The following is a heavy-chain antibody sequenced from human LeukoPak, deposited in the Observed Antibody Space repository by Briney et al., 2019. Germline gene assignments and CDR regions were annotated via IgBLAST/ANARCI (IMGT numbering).Heavy chain of an antibody. D-gene: IGHD1-26*01. J-gene: IGHJ5*02. CDR2: IRFDGSNQ. CDR1: GFTFSSYG. CDR3: AKLWTPGRENWFDP. V-gene: IGHV3-30*02. Sequence: GGSLGLSCAASGFTFSSYGIHWVRQAPGKGLEWVAFIRFDGSNQYYADSVKGRFTISRDNSKNTLYLQMNSLRAEDTAVYYCAKLWTPGRENWFDPWGQGTLVTVSS.